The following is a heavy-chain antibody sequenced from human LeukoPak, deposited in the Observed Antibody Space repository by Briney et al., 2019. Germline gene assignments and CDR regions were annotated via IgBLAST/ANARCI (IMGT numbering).Heavy chain of an antibody. D-gene: IGHD3-3*01. CDR1: GFTFSSYA. CDR2: ISGSGGST. J-gene: IGHJ4*02. Sequence: PGGSLRLSCAASGFTFSSYAMSWVRQAPGKGLEWVSAISGSGGSTYYADSVKGRFTISRDNSKNTLYLQMNSLRAEDTAVYYCAKAGSYDFWSGLFDYWGQGTLVTVSS. CDR3: AKAGSYDFWSGLFDY. V-gene: IGHV3-23*01.